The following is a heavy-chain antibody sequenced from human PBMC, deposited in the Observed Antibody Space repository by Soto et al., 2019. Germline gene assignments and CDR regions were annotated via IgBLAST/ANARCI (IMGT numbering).Heavy chain of an antibody. D-gene: IGHD3-22*01. Sequence: QVQLVQSGAEVKKPGSSVKVSCKASGGPFNTYGISWVRQAPGQGLEWMGGIIHIFGTVKVAQKFQGRVTITADESTSTADVELSSLRSEDTAIYYCARVYYFDSSGSWGRWYFYYWGQGTLVTVSS. CDR1: GGPFNTYG. V-gene: IGHV1-69*01. CDR2: IIHIFGTV. CDR3: ARVYYFDSSGSWGRWYFYY. J-gene: IGHJ4*02.